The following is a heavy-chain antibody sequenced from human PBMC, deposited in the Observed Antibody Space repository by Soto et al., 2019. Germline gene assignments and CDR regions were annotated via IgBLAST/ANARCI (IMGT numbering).Heavy chain of an antibody. CDR2: ISAYNGNT. Sequence: QVPLVQSGAEVKKPGASVKVSCKASGYTFTSYGISWVRQAPGQGLEWMGWISAYNGNTNYAQKLQGRVTMTTDTSSSKAYMELRSLRSGDTAVYYCARDRGIAVTHAPPYWGQGTLVTVSS. J-gene: IGHJ4*02. CDR1: GYTFTSYG. V-gene: IGHV1-18*01. CDR3: ARDRGIAVTHAPPY. D-gene: IGHD6-19*01.